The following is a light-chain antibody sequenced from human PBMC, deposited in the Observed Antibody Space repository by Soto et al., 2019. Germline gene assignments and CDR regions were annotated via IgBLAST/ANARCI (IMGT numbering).Light chain of an antibody. J-gene: IGLJ1*01. CDR3: SSYTISNTLV. V-gene: IGLV2-14*01. Sequence: QSVLTQPASVSGSPGQSITISCTGTSSVVGGYNYVSWYQQYPGKAPKLMIYDVSNRPSGVSNRFSGSKSGNTASLTISGLQAEYEADYYCSSYTISNTLVFGSGTKVTVL. CDR1: SSVVGGYNY. CDR2: DVS.